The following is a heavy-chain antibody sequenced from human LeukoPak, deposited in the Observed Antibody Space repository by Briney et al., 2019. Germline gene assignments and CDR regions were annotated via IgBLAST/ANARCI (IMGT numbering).Heavy chain of an antibody. Sequence: SQTLSLTCTVSGGSISSGDYYWSWIRQPPGKGLEWIGYIYYSGSTYYNPSLKSRVTISVDTSKNQFSLKLSSVTAADTAVYYCARETSNWGTFDYWGQGTLVTVSS. CDR1: GGSISSGDYY. CDR3: ARETSNWGTFDY. V-gene: IGHV4-30-4*08. CDR2: IYYSGST. J-gene: IGHJ4*02. D-gene: IGHD7-27*01.